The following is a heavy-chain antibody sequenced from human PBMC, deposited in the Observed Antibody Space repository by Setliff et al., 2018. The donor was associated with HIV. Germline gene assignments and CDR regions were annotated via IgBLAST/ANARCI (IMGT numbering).Heavy chain of an antibody. J-gene: IGHJ4*02. Sequence: PSETLSLTCAVYGGTFSDYSWTWIRRPPGKGLEWIGEIHHSGRTEYNPSLTSRITMSVDSSKNQFSLRLTSVAAADTAVYYCARGSGRFCSGGRCSAFDYWGQGTQVTVSS. CDR2: IHHSGRT. D-gene: IGHD2-15*01. V-gene: IGHV4-34*01. CDR3: ARGSGRFCSGGRCSAFDY. CDR1: GGTFSDYS.